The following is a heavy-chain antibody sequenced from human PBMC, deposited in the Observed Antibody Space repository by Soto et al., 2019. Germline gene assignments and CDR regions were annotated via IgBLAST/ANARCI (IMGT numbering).Heavy chain of an antibody. CDR1: GYTFTSYA. D-gene: IGHD3-10*01. Sequence: ASVKVSCKASGYTFTSYAMHWVRQAPGQRLEWLGWINAGNGNTKYSQKFQGRVTITRDTSASTAYMELSSLRSEDTAVYYCASGYYGSGSYYPYYYYGMDVWGQGTTVTVSS. J-gene: IGHJ6*02. CDR2: INAGNGNT. CDR3: ASGYYGSGSYYPYYYYGMDV. V-gene: IGHV1-3*01.